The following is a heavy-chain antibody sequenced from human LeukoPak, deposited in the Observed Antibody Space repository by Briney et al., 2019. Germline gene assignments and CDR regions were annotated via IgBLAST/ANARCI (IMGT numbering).Heavy chain of an antibody. J-gene: IGHJ4*02. CDR1: GGTFSSYA. D-gene: IGHD2-21*02. CDR2: INAGNGNT. V-gene: IGHV1-3*01. CDR3: ATPYCGGDCYFL. Sequence: ASVKVSCKASGGTFSSYAISWVRQAPGQRLEWMGWINAGNGNTKYSQKFQGRVTITRDTSASTAYMELSSLRSEDTAVYYCATPYCGGDCYFLWGQGTLVTVSS.